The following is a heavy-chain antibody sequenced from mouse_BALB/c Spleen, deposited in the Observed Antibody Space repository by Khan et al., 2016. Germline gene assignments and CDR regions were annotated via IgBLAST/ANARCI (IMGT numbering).Heavy chain of an antibody. D-gene: IGHD1-1*01. CDR1: GYTFTNYG. CDR3: AGYRYDYGSSRYFDV. Sequence: QIQLVQSGPELKRPGKTVKISCKASGYTFTNYGINWVKQAPGKGLKWMGWINTYSGESTYADDFNGRFAFSLETSANTAYLQINNLKNEDTATYFCAGYRYDYGSSRYFDVWGAGTTVTVSS. J-gene: IGHJ1*01. CDR2: INTYSGES. V-gene: IGHV9-3-1*01.